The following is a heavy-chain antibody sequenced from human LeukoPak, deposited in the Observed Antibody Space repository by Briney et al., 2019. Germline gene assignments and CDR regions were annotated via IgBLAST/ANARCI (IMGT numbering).Heavy chain of an antibody. CDR1: GFTSSIYW. J-gene: IGHJ4*02. CDR3: ARIRPGNYFDY. Sequence: PGGSLRLSCTASGFTSSIYWMSWVRQAPGKGLEWVASIKEDGSEEHYVDSVKGRFTISRDNARNSVHVQMDSLRAEDTAVYFCARIRPGNYFDYWGQGALVTVSS. V-gene: IGHV3-7*01. CDR2: IKEDGSEE. D-gene: IGHD6-6*01.